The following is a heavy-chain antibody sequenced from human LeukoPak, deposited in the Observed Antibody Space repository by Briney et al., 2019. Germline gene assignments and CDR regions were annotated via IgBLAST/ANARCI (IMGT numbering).Heavy chain of an antibody. CDR2: IRYDGSNK. D-gene: IGHD2-2*01. V-gene: IGHV3-30*02. CDR1: GFTFSSYG. CDR3: AKDKAVVVPAATSLDY. Sequence: GGSLRLSCAASGFTFSSYGMHWVRQAPGKGLEWVAFIRYDGSNKYYADSVKGRFTISRDNSKNTLYLQMNSLRAEDTAVYYCAKDKAVVVPAATSLDYWGQGTLVTVSS. J-gene: IGHJ4*02.